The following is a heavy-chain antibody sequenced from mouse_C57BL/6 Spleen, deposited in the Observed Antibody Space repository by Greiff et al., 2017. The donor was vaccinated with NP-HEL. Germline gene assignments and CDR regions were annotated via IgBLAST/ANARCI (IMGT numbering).Heavy chain of an antibody. CDR3: ASDGYYAMGD. Sequence: QVQLQQPGPELVKPGASVKLSCKASGYTFTSYWMHWVKQRPGQGLEWIGNIIPSNGGTNYNEKFKSKATLTVDNSSSTAYLQLSSMTSEDSAVYYCASDGYYAMGDWGQGTSVTVSS. CDR2: IIPSNGGT. J-gene: IGHJ4*01. CDR1: GYTFTSYW. V-gene: IGHV1-53*01. D-gene: IGHD2-3*01.